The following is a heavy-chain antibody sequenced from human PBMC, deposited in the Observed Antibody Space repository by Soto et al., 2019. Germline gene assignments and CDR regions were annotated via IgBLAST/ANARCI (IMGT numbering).Heavy chain of an antibody. CDR2: IHHSGIT. CDR1: GGSVNDGNYY. J-gene: IGHJ4*02. CDR3: ARGLPRGAEPPRSPS. V-gene: IGHV4-61*01. Sequence: SETLSRSCSVSGGSVNDGNYYWNWIRQSPAKVLEWIGYIHHSGITNYNPSLKSRVTISVDTSKNEFSLKLNSVTAADTAVYYFARGLPRGAEPPRSPSGGKGTQYTVSS. D-gene: IGHD1-1*01.